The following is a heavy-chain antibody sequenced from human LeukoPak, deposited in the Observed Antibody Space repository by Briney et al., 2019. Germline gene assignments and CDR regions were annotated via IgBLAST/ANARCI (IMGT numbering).Heavy chain of an antibody. Sequence: GGSLRLSCAASGFTFSSYWMSWVRQAPGKGLEWVANIKQEGSEKYYVDSVKGRFTISRDNAKNSLYLLMNSLRAEDTAVYHCASSYYGSGSYYYLDYWGQGTLVTVSS. D-gene: IGHD3-10*01. CDR3: ASSYYGSGSYYYLDY. CDR1: GFTFSSYW. V-gene: IGHV3-7*01. J-gene: IGHJ4*02. CDR2: IKQEGSEK.